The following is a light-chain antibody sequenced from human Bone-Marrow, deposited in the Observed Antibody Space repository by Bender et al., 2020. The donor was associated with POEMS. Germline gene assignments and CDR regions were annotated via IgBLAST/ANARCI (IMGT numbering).Light chain of an antibody. Sequence: SALAQPASVSGSPGQSITIPCTGTSSDVGTYDRVSWYQHHPGKGPRLIIYEDNKRPSGVSDRFSGSKSGNTASLTISELQAEDEADYYCCSYAGSSTFVVFGGGTKLTVL. CDR1: SSDVGTYDR. CDR3: CSYAGSSTFVV. V-gene: IGLV2-23*02. J-gene: IGLJ2*01. CDR2: EDN.